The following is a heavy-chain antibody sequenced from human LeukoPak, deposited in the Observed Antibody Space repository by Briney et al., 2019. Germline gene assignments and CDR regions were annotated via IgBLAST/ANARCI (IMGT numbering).Heavy chain of an antibody. V-gene: IGHV1-2*02. CDR1: GYTFTDYY. Sequence: WASVKVSCKGSGYTFTDYYIHWVRLAPGQGFEWMAWMNSNSGATKYAQKFQDRVTVTRDTTISTAYMELSSLRSDDTAVYFCTRSSGKIDYWGQGTQVTVSS. CDR2: MNSNSGAT. D-gene: IGHD6-19*01. CDR3: TRSSGKIDY. J-gene: IGHJ4*02.